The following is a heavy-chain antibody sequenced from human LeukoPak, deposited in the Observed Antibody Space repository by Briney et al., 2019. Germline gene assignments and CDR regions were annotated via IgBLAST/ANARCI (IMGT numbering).Heavy chain of an antibody. J-gene: IGHJ4*02. D-gene: IGHD3-16*01. CDR2: IKQDGSEK. V-gene: IGHV3-7*01. CDR3: ARDPFAPGLSDY. Sequence: GGSLRLSCAASGFTFSSSWMTWVRQAPGKGLEWVANIKQDGSEKYYVDSVKGRFTISRDNAKNSLYLQINSLRAEDTAVYYCARDPFAPGLSDYWGQGTLVHVSS. CDR1: GFTFSSSW.